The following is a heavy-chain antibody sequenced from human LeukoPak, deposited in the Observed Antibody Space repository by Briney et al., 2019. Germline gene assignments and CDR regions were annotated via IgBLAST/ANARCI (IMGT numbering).Heavy chain of an antibody. CDR3: ASCKDGYNYFGY. CDR2: IYSGGST. CDR1: GFTVSSNY. D-gene: IGHD5-24*01. Sequence: GGSLRLSCAASGFTVSSNYMSWVRQAPGKGLEWVSAIYSGGSTYYADSVKGRFTISRDNSKNTLYLQMNSLRAEDTAVYHCASCKDGYNYFGYWGQGTLVTVSS. J-gene: IGHJ4*02. V-gene: IGHV3-53*01.